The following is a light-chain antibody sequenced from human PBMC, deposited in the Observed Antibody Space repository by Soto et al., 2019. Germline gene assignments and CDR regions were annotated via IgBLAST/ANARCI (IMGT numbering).Light chain of an antibody. CDR1: SSDVGGYNY. J-gene: IGLJ1*01. CDR3: SSYTSSSTTV. V-gene: IGLV2-14*01. CDR2: DVS. Sequence: QSALTQPASVSGSPGQSITISCTGTSSDVGGYNYVSWYQQHPGKAPKLMIYDVSNRPSGVSNRFSGSKSGNTASLTISGLQAEDEAAYYCSSYTSSSTTVFGTGTKLTVL.